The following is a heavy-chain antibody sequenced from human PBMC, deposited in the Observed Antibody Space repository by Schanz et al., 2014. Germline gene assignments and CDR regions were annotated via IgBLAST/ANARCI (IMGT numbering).Heavy chain of an antibody. CDR1: GGSVSSGGDY. D-gene: IGHD3-9*01. J-gene: IGHJ4*02. Sequence: QVQLQESGPGLVKPSQTLSLTCTVSGGSVSSGGDYWGWIRQPPGKGLEWIESIYYSGSTYYNPSLKSQVTTSVDTSKNQFSLKLSSVPAADTAVYYCARQFYDILTGYWFPYYFDYWGQGTLVTVSS. V-gene: IGHV4-39*01. CDR2: IYYSGST. CDR3: ARQFYDILTGYWFPYYFDY.